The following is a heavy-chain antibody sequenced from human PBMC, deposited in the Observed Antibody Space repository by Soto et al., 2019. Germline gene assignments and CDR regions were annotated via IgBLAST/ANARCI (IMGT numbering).Heavy chain of an antibody. CDR2: IYYSGST. J-gene: IGHJ6*02. CDR1: GGFISSYY. Sequence: PSETLSLTCTVSGGFISSYYWSWIRLPPGKGQELIGYIYYSGSTNYNPSLKSRVTISVDTSTNQFSLKLSSVTAADTAVYYCARLQSAYYDFWSGYYTQEYYGMDVCGQGNTVT. D-gene: IGHD3-3*01. CDR3: ARLQSAYYDFWSGYYTQEYYGMDV. V-gene: IGHV4-59*01.